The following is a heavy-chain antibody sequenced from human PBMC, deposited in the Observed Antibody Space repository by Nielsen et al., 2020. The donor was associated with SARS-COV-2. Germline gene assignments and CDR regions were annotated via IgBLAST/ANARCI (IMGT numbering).Heavy chain of an antibody. CDR1: GYSFTSYW. V-gene: IGHV5-51*01. D-gene: IGHD1-1*01. J-gene: IGHJ6*02. CDR3: ARHEGTRYYYYYGMDV. Sequence: GESLKIPCKGSGYSFTSYWIGWVRQMPGKGLEWMGIIYPGDSDTRYSPSFQGQVTISADKSISTAYLQWSSLKASDTAMYYCARHEGTRYYYYYGMDVWGQGTTVTVSS. CDR2: IYPGDSDT.